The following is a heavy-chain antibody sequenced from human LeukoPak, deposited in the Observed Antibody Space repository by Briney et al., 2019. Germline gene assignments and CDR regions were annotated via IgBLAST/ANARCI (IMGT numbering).Heavy chain of an antibody. Sequence: PGGSLRLSCAASGFTFSSYWMGWVRQAPGKRLEWVANMNIDGSEKYYADSVKGRFTISRDNARNSVYLHLSSLRAEDTGLYYCAKDGSDRIAATTYNYYGMDVWGQGTTVTVSS. J-gene: IGHJ6*02. CDR2: MNIDGSEK. V-gene: IGHV3-7*01. CDR3: AKDGSDRIAATTYNYYGMDV. D-gene: IGHD6-13*01. CDR1: GFTFSSYW.